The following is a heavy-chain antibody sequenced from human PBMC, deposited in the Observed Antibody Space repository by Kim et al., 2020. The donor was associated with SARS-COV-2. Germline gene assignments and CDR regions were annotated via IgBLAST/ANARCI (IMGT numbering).Heavy chain of an antibody. CDR1: GYTFTGYY. D-gene: IGHD3-22*01. V-gene: IGHV1-2*02. CDR3: ARGPAIYYDSSGYYNYYGMDV. CDR2: INPNSGGT. J-gene: IGHJ6*02. Sequence: ASVKVSCKASGYTFTGYYMHWVRQAPGQGLEWMGWINPNSGGTNYAQKFQGRVTMTRDTSISTAYMELSRLRSDDTAVYYCARGPAIYYDSSGYYNYYGMDVWGQGTTVTVSS.